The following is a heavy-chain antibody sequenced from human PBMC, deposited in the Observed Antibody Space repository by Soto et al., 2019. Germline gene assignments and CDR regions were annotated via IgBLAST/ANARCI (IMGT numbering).Heavy chain of an antibody. CDR2: MNPNSGNT. J-gene: IGHJ3*02. CDR1: GYTFTSYD. D-gene: IGHD3-10*01. Sequence: ASVKVSCKASGYTFTSYDINWVRQATGQGLEWMGWMNPNSGNTGYAQKFQGRVTMTRNTSISTAYMELSSLRSEDTAVYYCARVIGILRYYDGSGGVGAFDIWGQGTMVTVSS. CDR3: ARVIGILRYYDGSGGVGAFDI. V-gene: IGHV1-8*01.